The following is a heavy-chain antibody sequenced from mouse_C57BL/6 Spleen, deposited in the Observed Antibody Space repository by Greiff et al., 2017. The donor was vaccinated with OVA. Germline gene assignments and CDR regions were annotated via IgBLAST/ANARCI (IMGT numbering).Heavy chain of an antibody. CDR3: VRSFDY. V-gene: IGHV10-1*01. D-gene: IGHD1-1*01. J-gene: IGHJ2*01. CDR1: GFSFNTYA. CDR2: IRSKSNNYAT. Sequence: EVNVVESGGGLVKPGGSLKLSCAASGFSFNTYAMNWVRQAPGKGLEWVARIRSKSNNYATYYADSVKDRFTISRDDSESMLYLQMNNLKTEDTAMYYCVRSFDYWGQGTTLTVSS.